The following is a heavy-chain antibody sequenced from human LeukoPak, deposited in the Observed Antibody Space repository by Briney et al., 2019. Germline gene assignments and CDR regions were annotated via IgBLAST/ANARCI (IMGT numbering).Heavy chain of an antibody. D-gene: IGHD4-23*01. V-gene: IGHV3-7*01. CDR3: VRDRGYSTFDF. J-gene: IGHJ4*02. Sequence: GGSLRLSCAASAFTFSNYWMSWVRQAPGKGLEWVANIKEDGGEINYVDSVTGRFTISRDNAKNSVYLQMNSLRVDDTAVYYCVRDRGYSTFDFWGQGTLVTVSS. CDR2: IKEDGGEI. CDR1: AFTFSNYW.